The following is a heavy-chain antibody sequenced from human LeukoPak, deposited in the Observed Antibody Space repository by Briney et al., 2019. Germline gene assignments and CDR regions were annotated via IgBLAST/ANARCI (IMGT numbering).Heavy chain of an antibody. CDR1: GFTFSSYA. V-gene: IGHV3-23*01. CDR3: AKCSGGSCYSLYYYYGMGV. J-gene: IGHJ6*02. CDR2: ISGSGGST. D-gene: IGHD2-15*01. Sequence: GGSLRLSCAASGFTFSSYAMSWVRQAPGKGLEWVSAISGSGGSTYYADSVKGRFTISRDNSKNTLYLQMNSLRAEDTAVYYCAKCSGGSCYSLYYYYGMGVWGQGTTVTVSS.